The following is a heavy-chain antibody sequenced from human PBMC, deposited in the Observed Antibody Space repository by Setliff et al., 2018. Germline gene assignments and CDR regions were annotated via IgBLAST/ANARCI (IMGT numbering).Heavy chain of an antibody. D-gene: IGHD1-1*01. CDR3: ARTGTYRYFDY. CDR2: IYSGGTT. CDR1: GGSINSGSYF. V-gene: IGHV4-39*01. J-gene: IGHJ4*02. Sequence: PSETLSLTCTVSGGSINSGSYFWAWIRQPPGKGLEWIGRIYSGGTTYYNSSLKSRVTISVDTSKSQFSLRLNSVTAADTAVYYCARTGTYRYFDYWGRGTLVTVSS.